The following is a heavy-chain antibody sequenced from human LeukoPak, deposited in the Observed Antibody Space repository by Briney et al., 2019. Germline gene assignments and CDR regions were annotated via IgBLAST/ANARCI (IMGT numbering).Heavy chain of an antibody. D-gene: IGHD4-23*01. CDR2: MYYSGST. V-gene: IGHV4-59*08. CDR3: ARRSISGNSWDYFDY. J-gene: IGHJ4*02. Sequence: SETLSLTCTLSGPSISSYYWSWIRQPPGEGLEWIALMYYSGSTNYNPSLKSRVTISVDTSKNQFSLKLSSVTAADTAVYYCARRSISGNSWDYFDYWGQGTLVTVSS. CDR1: GPSISSYY.